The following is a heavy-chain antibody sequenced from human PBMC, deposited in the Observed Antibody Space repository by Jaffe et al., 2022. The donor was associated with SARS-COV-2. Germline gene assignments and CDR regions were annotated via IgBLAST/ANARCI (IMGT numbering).Heavy chain of an antibody. J-gene: IGHJ3*02. CDR2: IYSGGST. D-gene: IGHD6-19*01. CDR1: GFTVSSNY. V-gene: IGHV3-53*01. Sequence: EVQLVESGGGLIQPGGSLRLSCAASGFTVSSNYMSWVRQAPGKGLEWVSVIYSGGSTYYADSVKGRFTISRDNSKNTLYLQMNSLRAEDTAVYYCARPRYSSGWLDAFDIWGQGTMVTVSS. CDR3: ARPRYSSGWLDAFDI.